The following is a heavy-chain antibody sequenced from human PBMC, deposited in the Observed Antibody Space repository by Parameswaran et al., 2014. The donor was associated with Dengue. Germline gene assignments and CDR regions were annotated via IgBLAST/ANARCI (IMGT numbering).Heavy chain of an antibody. D-gene: IGHD3-22*01. J-gene: IGHJ4*02. CDR2: IWYDGSNK. Sequence: VRQMPGKGLEWVAVIWYDGSNKYYADSVKGRFTISRDNSKNTLYLQMNSLRAEDTAVYYCARSPGRYDSSGYGYYFDYWGQGTLVTVSS. CDR3: ARSPGRYDSSGYGYYFDY. V-gene: IGHV3-33*01.